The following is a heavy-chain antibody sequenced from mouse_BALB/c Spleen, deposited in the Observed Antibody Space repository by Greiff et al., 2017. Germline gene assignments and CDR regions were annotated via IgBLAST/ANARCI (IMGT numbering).Heavy chain of an antibody. CDR3: ARYDYAMDY. V-gene: IGHV5-6-5*01. CDR2: ISSGGST. J-gene: IGHJ4*01. Sequence: EVQRVESGGGLVKPGGSLKLSCAASGFTFSSYAMSWVRQTPEKRLEWVASISSGGSTYYPDSVKGRFTISRDNARNILYLQMSSLRSEDTAMYYCARYDYAMDYWGQGTSVTVSS. CDR1: GFTFSSYA.